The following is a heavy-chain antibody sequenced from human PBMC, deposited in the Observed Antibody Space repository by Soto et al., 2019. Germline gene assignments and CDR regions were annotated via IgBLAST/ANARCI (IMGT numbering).Heavy chain of an antibody. CDR1: GGTFSSYA. J-gene: IGHJ5*02. V-gene: IGHV1-69*01. CDR3: ARSRGYSYCSPKPYNWFDP. CDR2: IIPIVGTA. D-gene: IGHD5-18*01. Sequence: QVQLVQSGAEVKKPGSSVKVSCKASGGTFSSYAISWVRQAPGQGLEWMGGIIPIVGTANYAQKFQGRVTITADESTSTAYMELSSLRSEDTAVYYCARSRGYSYCSPKPYNWFDPWGQGTLVAVS.